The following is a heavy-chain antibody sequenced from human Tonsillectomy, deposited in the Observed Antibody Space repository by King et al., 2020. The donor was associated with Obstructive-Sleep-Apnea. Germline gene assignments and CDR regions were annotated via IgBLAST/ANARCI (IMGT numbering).Heavy chain of an antibody. J-gene: IGHJ4*02. D-gene: IGHD2-2*01. CDR1: GFTFSRYS. CDR3: VRAHLDIVVVPAAYNFDY. V-gene: IGHV3-48*04. CDR2: ISSGISIM. Sequence: VQLVESGGGLVQPGGSLRLSCGASGFTFSRYSMSWVRQAPGKGLEWVSYISSGISIMYYADSVKGRFTISRDNAENSLYLQMNSLRAEDTAVYYCVRAHLDIVVVPAAYNFDYWGQGTLVTVSS.